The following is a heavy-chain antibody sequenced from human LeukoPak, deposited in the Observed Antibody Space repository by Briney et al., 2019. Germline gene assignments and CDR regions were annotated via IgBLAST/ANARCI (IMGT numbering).Heavy chain of an antibody. Sequence: PGGSLRLSCAASGFTVSNNYMSWVRQAPGKGLEWVSSISSSSSYIYYADSVKGRFTISRDNAKNSLYLQMNSLRAEDTAVYYCAREYYYDSSGYYGYWGQGTLVTVSS. J-gene: IGHJ4*02. CDR2: ISSSSSYI. D-gene: IGHD3-22*01. CDR1: GFTVSNNY. CDR3: AREYYYDSSGYYGY. V-gene: IGHV3-21*01.